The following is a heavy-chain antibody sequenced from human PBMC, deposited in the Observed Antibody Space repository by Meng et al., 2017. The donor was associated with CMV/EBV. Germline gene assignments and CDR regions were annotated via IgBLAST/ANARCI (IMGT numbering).Heavy chain of an antibody. J-gene: IGHJ4*02. V-gene: IGHV1-69*12. CDR2: IIPVFETA. CDR1: GGTVSTFA. CDR3: ARGGDSWYSDY. Sequence: QVQRVQSAAEVKKPGSSVKVSCKTSGGTVSTFAISWVRQAPGEGLEWMGGIIPVFETANYAERFQDRVTITADDSTTTAYMELSSLRADDAALYFCARGGDSWYSDYWGQGTLVTVSS. D-gene: IGHD1-26*01.